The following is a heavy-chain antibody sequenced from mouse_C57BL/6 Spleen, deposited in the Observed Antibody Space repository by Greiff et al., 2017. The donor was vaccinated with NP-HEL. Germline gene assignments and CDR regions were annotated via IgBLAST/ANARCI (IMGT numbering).Heavy chain of an antibody. CDR3: AREGDDGYYSWFAY. CDR1: GYTFTSYW. CDR2: IHSNSGST. J-gene: IGHJ3*01. D-gene: IGHD2-3*01. V-gene: IGHV1-64*01. Sequence: QVQLQQPGAELVKPGASVKLSCKASGYTFTSYWMHWVKQRPGQGLEWIGMIHSNSGSTNYNEKFKSKATLSVDKSSSQAYMQLSSLTAEDSALYYCAREGDDGYYSWFAYWGQGTLVTVSA.